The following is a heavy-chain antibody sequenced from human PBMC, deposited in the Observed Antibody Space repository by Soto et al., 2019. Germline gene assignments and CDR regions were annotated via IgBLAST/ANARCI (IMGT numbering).Heavy chain of an antibody. Sequence: PSETLSLTCTVCGGSISSGDYYWSWIRQPPGKGLEWIGYIYYSGSTYYNPSLKSRVTISVDTSKNQFSLKLSSVTAADTAVYYCARVGGDYDFWSGYSGYYGMDVWGQGTTVTVSS. CDR3: ARVGGDYDFWSGYSGYYGMDV. J-gene: IGHJ6*02. CDR1: GGSISSGDYY. D-gene: IGHD3-3*01. V-gene: IGHV4-30-4*01. CDR2: IYYSGST.